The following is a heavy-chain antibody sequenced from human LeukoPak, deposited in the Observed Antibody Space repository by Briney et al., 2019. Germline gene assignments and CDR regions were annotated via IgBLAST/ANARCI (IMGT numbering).Heavy chain of an antibody. CDR3: ARTRRGYCSSTSCPYYFDY. D-gene: IGHD2-2*01. V-gene: IGHV4-31*03. CDR2: IYYSGST. J-gene: IGHJ4*02. CDR1: GGSISSGGYY. Sequence: SETLSLTCTVSGGSISSGGYYWSWIRQHPGKGLEWIGYIYYSGSTYYNPSLKSRDTISVDTSKNQFSLKLSSVTAADTAVYYCARTRRGYCSSTSCPYYFDYWGQGTLVTVSS.